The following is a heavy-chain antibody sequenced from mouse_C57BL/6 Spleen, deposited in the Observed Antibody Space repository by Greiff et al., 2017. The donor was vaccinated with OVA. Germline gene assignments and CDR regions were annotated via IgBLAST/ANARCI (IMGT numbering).Heavy chain of an antibody. D-gene: IGHD1-1*01. V-gene: IGHV1-69*01. CDR2: IDPSDSYT. J-gene: IGHJ2*01. CDR1: GYTFTSYW. Sequence: VQLQQPGAELVMPGASVKLSCKASGYTFTSYWMHWVKQRPGQGLEWIGGIDPSDSYTNYNQKFKGKSTFTVDKSSCTAYMQLSSLTSEDSAVYYCARGNDSSRSDYWGQGTTLTVSS. CDR3: ARGNDSSRSDY.